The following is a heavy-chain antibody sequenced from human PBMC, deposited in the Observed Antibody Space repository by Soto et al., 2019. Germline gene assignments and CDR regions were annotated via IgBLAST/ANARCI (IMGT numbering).Heavy chain of an antibody. CDR1: GFTFSSYW. V-gene: IGHV3-74*01. Sequence: GGSLRLSCAASGFTFSSYWMHWVRQAPGKGLVWVSRINSDGSSTSYADSVKGRFTISRDNAKNTLYLQMNSLRSEDTAVYYCARGLAAARYNWFDPWGQGTLVTVSS. D-gene: IGHD6-13*01. J-gene: IGHJ5*02. CDR2: INSDGSST. CDR3: ARGLAAARYNWFDP.